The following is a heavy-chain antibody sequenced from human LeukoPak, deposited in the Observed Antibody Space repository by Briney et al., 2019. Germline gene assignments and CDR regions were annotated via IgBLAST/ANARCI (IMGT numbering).Heavy chain of an antibody. CDR1: GGSISSYY. Sequence: SETLSLTCTVSGGSISSYYWSWIRQPPGKGLEWIGYIYYSGSTNYNPSLKSRVTISVDTSKNQFSLKLSSVTAADTAVYYCARGVVVPAAIDYWGQGTLVTVSS. V-gene: IGHV4-59*01. J-gene: IGHJ4*02. D-gene: IGHD2-2*01. CDR3: ARGVVVPAAIDY. CDR2: IYYSGST.